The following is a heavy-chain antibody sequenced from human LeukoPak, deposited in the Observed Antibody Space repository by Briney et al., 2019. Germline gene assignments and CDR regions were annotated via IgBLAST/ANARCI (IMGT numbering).Heavy chain of an antibody. D-gene: IGHD2-2*01. Sequence: GGSLRLSCAASGFTFRSYWMSWVRQAPGKGLEWVANIKQDGSEKYYVDTVKGRFTISRDNAKNPLYLQMNSLRAEDTAVYYCARDSIFMAEGYWGQGTLVTVSS. V-gene: IGHV3-7*01. J-gene: IGHJ4*02. CDR2: IKQDGSEK. CDR3: ARDSIFMAEGY. CDR1: GFTFRSYW.